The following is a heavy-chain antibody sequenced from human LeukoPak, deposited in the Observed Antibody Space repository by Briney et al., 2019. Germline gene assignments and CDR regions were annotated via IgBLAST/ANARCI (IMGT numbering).Heavy chain of an antibody. CDR1: GFTFNDHY. V-gene: IGHV3-11*01. CDR2: ISGDGGDI. Sequence: PGGSLRLSCAASGFTFNDHYMTWIRQSPGKGLEWLSFISGDGGDISYADSVRGRFAVSRDNARKSVFLRMSSLRVEDTAVYYCVRDITAPGDFLYFDYWGRGTLVTVSS. D-gene: IGHD2-21*01. CDR3: VRDITAPGDFLYFDY. J-gene: IGHJ4*02.